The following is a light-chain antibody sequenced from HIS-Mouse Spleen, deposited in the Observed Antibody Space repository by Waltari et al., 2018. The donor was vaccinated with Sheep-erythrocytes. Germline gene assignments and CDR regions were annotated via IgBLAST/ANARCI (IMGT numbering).Light chain of an antibody. CDR3: CSYAGSYNHV. Sequence: QSALTQPASVSGSPGQSITISCTGTSSDVGGYNYVSWYQQHPGKAPKLMSYDVSTRPSGVPDRFSGSKSGNTASLTISGLQAEDEADYYCCSYAGSYNHVFATGTKVTVL. V-gene: IGLV2-11*01. CDR1: SSDVGGYNY. J-gene: IGLJ1*01. CDR2: DVS.